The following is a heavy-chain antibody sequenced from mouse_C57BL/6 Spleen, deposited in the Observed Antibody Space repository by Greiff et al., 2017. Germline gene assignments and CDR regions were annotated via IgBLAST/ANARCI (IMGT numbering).Heavy chain of an antibody. V-gene: IGHV5-4*01. CDR1: GFTFSSYA. CDR3: ARDRVPRYFDV. D-gene: IGHD3-3*01. Sequence: EVKVVESGGGLVKPGGSLKLSCAASGFTFSSYAMSWVRQTPEKRLEWVATISDGGSYTYYPDNVKGRFTISRDNAKNNLYLQMSHLKSEDTAMYYCARDRVPRYFDVWGTGTTVTVSS. J-gene: IGHJ1*03. CDR2: ISDGGSYT.